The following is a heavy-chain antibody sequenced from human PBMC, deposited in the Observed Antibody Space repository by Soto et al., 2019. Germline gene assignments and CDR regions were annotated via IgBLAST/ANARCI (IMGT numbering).Heavy chain of an antibody. J-gene: IGHJ5*02. Sequence: SGPTLVNPTQTLTLTCTFSGFSLSTSGVGVGWIRQPPGKALEWLALIYWDDDKRYSPSLKSRLTITKDTSKNQVVLTMTNMDPVDTATYYCAHSTDYYDSSGYLNWFDPWGQGTLVTVS. CDR1: GFSLSTSGVG. CDR3: AHSTDYYDSSGYLNWFDP. V-gene: IGHV2-5*02. D-gene: IGHD3-22*01. CDR2: IYWDDDK.